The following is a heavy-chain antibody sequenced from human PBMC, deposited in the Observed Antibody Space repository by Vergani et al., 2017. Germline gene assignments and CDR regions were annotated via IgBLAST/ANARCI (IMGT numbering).Heavy chain of an antibody. J-gene: IGHJ6*02. CDR3: ARDDGQSGYERSHYYYGMDV. CDR1: GGSISSGSYY. V-gene: IGHV4-61*02. D-gene: IGHD5-12*01. Sequence: QVQLQESGPGLVKPSQTLSLTCTVSGGSISSGSYYWSWIRQPAGKGLEWIGRIYTSGSTNYNPSLKSRVTISVDTSKNQFSLKLSSVTAADTAVYYCARDDGQSGYERSHYYYGMDVWGQGITVTVSS. CDR2: IYTSGST.